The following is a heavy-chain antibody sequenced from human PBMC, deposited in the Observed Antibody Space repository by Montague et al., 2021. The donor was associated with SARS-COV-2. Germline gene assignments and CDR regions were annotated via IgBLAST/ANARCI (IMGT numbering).Heavy chain of an antibody. CDR1: GDSVNSNKNY. J-gene: IGHJ1*01. CDR3: AHRGGLGAI. V-gene: IGHV4-39*01. CDR2: NYHDGST. D-gene: IGHD3-10*01. Sequence: SETLSLTCTVSGDSVNSNKNYWGRIRQPPGKGLEWIGSNYHDGSTYYNPSLWSRITMSVDTAKNQFSLRLTSVTAADTAVYYCAHRGGLGAIWGQGTLVTVSS.